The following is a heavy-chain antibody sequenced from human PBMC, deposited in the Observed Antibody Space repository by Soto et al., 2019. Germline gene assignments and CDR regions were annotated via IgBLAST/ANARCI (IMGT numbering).Heavy chain of an antibody. CDR1: GYTFTXXX. J-gene: IGHJ4*02. V-gene: IGHV1-46*01. D-gene: IGHD2-2*01. Sequence: VXLVQSGAEVKKPGASVKISCKSSGYTFTXXXMXXXRQAPGQGLEWMGMINPSGGSTNDAQRFQGRXXXTXXXXXXXXXMXLSDLRSEDTAVYYCARGFCTTTTCLVGDFWGQGTLVTVSS. CDR2: INPSGGST. CDR3: ARGFCTTTTCLVGDF.